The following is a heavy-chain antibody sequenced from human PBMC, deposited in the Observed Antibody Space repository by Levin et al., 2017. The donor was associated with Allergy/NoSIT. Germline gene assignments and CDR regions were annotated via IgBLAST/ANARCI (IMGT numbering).Heavy chain of an antibody. Sequence: GASVKVSCKASGYTFTNFGISWVRQAPGQGLEWMGWISAYNGNTNYAQKVQGRVTMTTDTSTSTAYMELRSLRSDDTAVYFCARVDYGSGIEGYWGQGTLVTVSS. V-gene: IGHV1-18*01. J-gene: IGHJ4*02. CDR2: ISAYNGNT. CDR1: GYTFTNFG. D-gene: IGHD3-10*01. CDR3: ARVDYGSGIEGY.